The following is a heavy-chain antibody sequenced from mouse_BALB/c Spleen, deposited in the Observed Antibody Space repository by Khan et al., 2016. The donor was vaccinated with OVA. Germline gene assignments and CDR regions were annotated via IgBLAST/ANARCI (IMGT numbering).Heavy chain of an antibody. CDR1: GYTFTNYG. J-gene: IGHJ4*01. CDR3: ARPPYFSYTLDH. D-gene: IGHD2-10*01. Sequence: QIQLVQSGPELKKPGETVKISCKASGYTFTNYGMNWVKQSPGKALKWMGWINTYTGEPTYADDFKGRFVFSLENSASTAYLQINNLKNEDTATYFCARPPYFSYTLDHLGQGTSVTVSS. V-gene: IGHV9-3-1*01. CDR2: INTYTGEP.